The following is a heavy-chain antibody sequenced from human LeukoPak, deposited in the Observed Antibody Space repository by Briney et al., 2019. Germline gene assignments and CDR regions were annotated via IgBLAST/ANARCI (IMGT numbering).Heavy chain of an antibody. CDR3: ARLYDSSAYTNWLDP. Sequence: SETLSLTCTVSGGSISSHYWSWIRQPPGKGLQSIGCIYYSGSTKYNPSLKSRVTISVDTSKNQFSLKLSSVTAADTAVYYCARLYDSSAYTNWLDPWGQGTLVTVSS. CDR1: GGSISSHY. V-gene: IGHV4-59*11. D-gene: IGHD3-22*01. CDR2: IYYSGST. J-gene: IGHJ5*02.